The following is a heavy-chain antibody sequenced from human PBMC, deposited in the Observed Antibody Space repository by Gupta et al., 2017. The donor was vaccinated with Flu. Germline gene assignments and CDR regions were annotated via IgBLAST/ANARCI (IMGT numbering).Heavy chain of an antibody. J-gene: IGHJ4*02. Sequence: EVQLVESGGGLVKPGGSLRLSCAASGFTFSYYKMNWVRQAPGKGPEWVSSISSSSTSISYGGAVKGRFTTSRDNAKNSLYLEMNSLRVEDTAVYYCARSMDAGNANDHWGQGALVTVAS. CDR2: ISSSSTSI. CDR3: ARSMDAGNANDH. CDR1: GFTFSYYK. V-gene: IGHV3-21*01. D-gene: IGHD2-8*01.